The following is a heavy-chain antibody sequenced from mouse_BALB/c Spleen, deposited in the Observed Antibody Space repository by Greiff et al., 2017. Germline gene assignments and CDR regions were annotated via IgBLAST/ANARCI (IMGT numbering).Heavy chain of an antibody. CDR3: GRSGYYGSSSGYFDY. J-gene: IGHJ2*01. V-gene: IGHV1-37*01. Sequence: VQLQHSGPELVKPGASVKISCKASGYSFTGYFMNLVKQSHGKSLEWIGRINPYNGDTFYNQKFKGKATLTVDKSSSTAHMELLSLTSEDSAVYYCGRSGYYGSSSGYFDYWGQGTTLSVTS. CDR1: GYSFTGYF. D-gene: IGHD1-1*01. CDR2: INPYNGDT.